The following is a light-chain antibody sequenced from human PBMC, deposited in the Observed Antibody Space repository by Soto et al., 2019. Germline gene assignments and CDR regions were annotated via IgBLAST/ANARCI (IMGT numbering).Light chain of an antibody. CDR2: DAS. J-gene: IGKJ4*01. Sequence: EIRMTQSPASLSASVGGRVTITCQASQDVGNCLNWYQQKAGRAQKXLMQDASNLETGVPSRFSGSGSGNYFSFTITSLKPEDVETDECQQCRDVPLTFSGGTKVDIK. V-gene: IGKV1-33*01. CDR1: QDVGNC. CDR3: QQCRDVPLT.